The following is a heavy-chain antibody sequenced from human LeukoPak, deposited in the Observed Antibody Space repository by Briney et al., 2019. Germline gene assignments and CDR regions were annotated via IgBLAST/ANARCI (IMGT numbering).Heavy chain of an antibody. Sequence: ASVKVSCKASGYTFTSYYMHWVRQAPGQGLEWMGWINPNSGGTSYAQKFQGRVTMTRDTSISTAYMELSRLRSDDTAVYYCARAPLWFGEFGFDPWGQGTLVTVSS. V-gene: IGHV1-2*02. CDR3: ARAPLWFGEFGFDP. CDR1: GYTFTSYY. CDR2: INPNSGGT. D-gene: IGHD3-10*01. J-gene: IGHJ5*02.